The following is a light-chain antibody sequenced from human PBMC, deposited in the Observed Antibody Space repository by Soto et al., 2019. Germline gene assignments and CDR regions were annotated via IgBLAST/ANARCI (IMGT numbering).Light chain of an antibody. CDR1: SSDVGNYKY. CDR2: EVS. Sequence: QSALTQPASVSGSPGQSITISCTGTSSDVGNYKYVSWYQQHPGKAPKLMTYEVSNRPSGVSNRFSGSKSGNTASLTISGLQAEDETDYYCFSYTSSGTYVFGTGTKVPS. CDR3: FSYTSSGTYV. V-gene: IGLV2-14*01. J-gene: IGLJ1*01.